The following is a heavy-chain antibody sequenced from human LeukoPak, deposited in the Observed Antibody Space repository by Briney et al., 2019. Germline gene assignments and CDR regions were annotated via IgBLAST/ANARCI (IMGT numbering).Heavy chain of an antibody. D-gene: IGHD5-18*01. CDR1: GFTFDDYG. V-gene: IGHV3-20*01. CDR2: INWNGGST. CDR3: ARTRGYSYGVAPTWFDP. J-gene: IGHJ5*02. Sequence: GGSLRLSCAAPGFTFDDYGMSWVRQAPGKGLEWVSGINWNGGSTGYADSVKGRFTISRDNAKNSLYLQVNSLRAEDTALYHCARTRGYSYGVAPTWFDPWGQGTLVTVSS.